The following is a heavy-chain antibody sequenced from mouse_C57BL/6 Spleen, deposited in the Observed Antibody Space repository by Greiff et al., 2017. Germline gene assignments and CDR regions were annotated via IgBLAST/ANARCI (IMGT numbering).Heavy chain of an antibody. CDR2: INPNNGGT. D-gene: IGHD4-1*01. CDR1: GYTFTDYN. V-gene: IGHV1-22*01. CDR3: ARRGLGHWYFDV. J-gene: IGHJ1*03. Sequence: VQLQQSGPELVKPGASVKMSCKASGYTFTDYNMHWVKQSHGKSLEWIGYINPNNGGTSYNQKFKGKATLTVNKSSSTAYMELRSLTSEDSAVYYCARRGLGHWYFDVWGTGTTVTVSS.